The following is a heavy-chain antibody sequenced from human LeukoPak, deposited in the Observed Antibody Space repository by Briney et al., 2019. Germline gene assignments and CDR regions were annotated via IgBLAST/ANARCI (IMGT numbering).Heavy chain of an antibody. Sequence: SETLSLTCAVYGGSFSGYYWGWVRQPPGKGLEWIGEINHSGSSNYNPSLKSRVTISVDTSKNQFSLKLSSVTAADTAVYYCAKDPETYSSRWFDSWGQGTLVTVSS. V-gene: IGHV4-34*01. CDR2: INHSGSS. J-gene: IGHJ5*01. CDR3: AKDPETYSSRWFDS. D-gene: IGHD2-21*01. CDR1: GGSFSGYY.